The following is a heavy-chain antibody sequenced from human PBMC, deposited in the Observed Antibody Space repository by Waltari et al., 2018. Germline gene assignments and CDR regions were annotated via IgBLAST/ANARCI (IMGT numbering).Heavy chain of an antibody. CDR1: GFSFSSSD. D-gene: IGHD2-21*01. CDR2: ISGSGRSYI. J-gene: IGHJ4*02. CDR3: TKDVATTTSPSDY. V-gene: IGHV3-21*01. Sequence: DVQLVESGGGLVTPGGSLSLPCAALGFSFSSSDLNWDRQAPGRGLEWVASISGSGRSYIFYTDSVKGRFTISRDNAKNSLFLQMNSLRAEDTAVYYCTKDVATTTSPSDYWGQGTPVTVSS.